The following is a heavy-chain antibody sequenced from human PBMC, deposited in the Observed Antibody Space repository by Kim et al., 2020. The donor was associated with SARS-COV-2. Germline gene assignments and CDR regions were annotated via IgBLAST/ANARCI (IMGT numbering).Heavy chain of an antibody. V-gene: IGHV5-10-1*01. D-gene: IGHD6-13*01. Sequence: SPSFHGHVTIQADQSISTAYLQWSSLKASDTAMYYCARDIAAAGTSWFDPWGQGTLVTVSS. J-gene: IGHJ5*02. CDR3: ARDIAAAGTSWFDP.